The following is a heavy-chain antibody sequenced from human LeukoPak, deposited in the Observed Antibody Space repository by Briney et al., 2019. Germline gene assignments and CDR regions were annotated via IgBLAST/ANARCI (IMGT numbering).Heavy chain of an antibody. CDR3: AQSSPVLLWC. D-gene: IGHD3-10*01. CDR1: GFTFDDYA. J-gene: IGHJ4*02. V-gene: IGHV3-9*01. CDR2: ISWNSGSI. Sequence: GGSLRLSCAASGFTFDDYAMHWVRQAPGKGLEWVSGISWNSGSIGYADSVKGRFTISRDNAKNSLYLQMNSLRAEDTAVYYCAQSSPVLLWCWGQGTLVTVSS.